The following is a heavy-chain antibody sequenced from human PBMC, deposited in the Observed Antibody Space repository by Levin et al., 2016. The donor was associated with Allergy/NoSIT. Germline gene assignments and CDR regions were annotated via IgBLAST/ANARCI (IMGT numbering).Heavy chain of an antibody. CDR2: IDPNSGAT. J-gene: IGHJ4*02. D-gene: IGHD3-3*01. V-gene: IGHV1-2*02. CDR3: TRWGGATFGVLTGLFDY. Sequence: ASVKVSCKASAYTFTGYYIHWVRQAPGQGLEWVGWIDPNSGATDYAPKFQARVTMTTDTSISTAYMELSRLSSDDTAVYYCTRWGGATFGVLTGLFDYWGQGTLVTVSS. CDR1: AYTFTGYY.